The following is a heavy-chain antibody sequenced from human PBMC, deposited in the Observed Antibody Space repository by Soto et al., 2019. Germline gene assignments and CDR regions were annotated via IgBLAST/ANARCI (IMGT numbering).Heavy chain of an antibody. CDR3: ARLYRGYPFDY. J-gene: IGHJ4*02. D-gene: IGHD5-12*01. CDR2: IYYSGST. CDR1: GGSISSYY. V-gene: IGHV4-59*08. Sequence: SETLSLTCTVSGGSISSYYWSWIRQPPGKGLEWIGYIYYSGSTNYNPSLKSRVNISVDTSKNQFPLKLSSVTAADTAVYYCARLYRGYPFDYWGQGTLVTVSS.